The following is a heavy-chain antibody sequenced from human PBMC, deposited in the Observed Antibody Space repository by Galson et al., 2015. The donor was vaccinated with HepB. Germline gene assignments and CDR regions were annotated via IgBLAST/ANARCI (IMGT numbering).Heavy chain of an antibody. D-gene: IGHD1-26*01. V-gene: IGHV4-34*01. Sequence: ETLSLTCAVYGGSFSGYYWSWIRQPPGKGLEWIGEINHSGSTNYNPSLKSRVTISVDTSKNQFSLKLSSVTAADTAVYYCAGGRADPRDYYYGMDVWGQGTTVTVSS. CDR2: INHSGST. CDR1: GGSFSGYY. J-gene: IGHJ6*02. CDR3: AGGRADPRDYYYGMDV.